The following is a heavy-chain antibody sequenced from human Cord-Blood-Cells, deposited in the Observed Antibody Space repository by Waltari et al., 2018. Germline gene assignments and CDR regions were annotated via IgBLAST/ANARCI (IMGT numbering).Heavy chain of an antibody. CDR2: INPNSGGT. D-gene: IGHD6-6*01. CDR3: ATSEYSSSSFDY. J-gene: IGHJ4*02. V-gene: IGHV1-2*06. CDR1: GYTFTGYY. Sequence: QVQLVQSGAEVKKPVASVTVSCKASGYTFTGYYMHWGRQAPGQGLVWMGRINPNSGGTNYAQKCQGRVTMTRDTSISTAYMELSRLRSDDTAVYYCATSEYSSSSFDYWGQGTLVTVSS.